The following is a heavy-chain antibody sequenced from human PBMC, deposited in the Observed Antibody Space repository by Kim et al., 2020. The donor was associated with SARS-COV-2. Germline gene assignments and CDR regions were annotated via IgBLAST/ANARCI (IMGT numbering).Heavy chain of an antibody. CDR2: INHSGST. CDR1: GGSFSGYY. D-gene: IGHD3-22*01. CDR3: ARVVVVIADY. Sequence: SETLSLTCAVYGGSFSGYYWSWIRQPPGKGLEWIGEINHSGSTNYNPSLKSRVTISVDTSKNQFSLKLSSVTAADTAVYYCARVVVVIADYWGQGTLVTV. V-gene: IGHV4-34*01. J-gene: IGHJ4*02.